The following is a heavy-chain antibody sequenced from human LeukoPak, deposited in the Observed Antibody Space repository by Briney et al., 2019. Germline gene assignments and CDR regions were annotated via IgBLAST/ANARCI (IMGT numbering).Heavy chain of an antibody. J-gene: IGHJ4*02. V-gene: IGHV3-7*01. Sequence: PGGSLRLSCAASGFIFSSYWMSWVRQAPGKGLEWVANIKQDGSEQNYVDSLKGRTTISRDNAKNSLYLQMESLRAEDTAVYYCARGGGTMIRGIITTDFDYWGQGTLVTVSS. CDR1: GFIFSSYW. CDR3: ARGGGTMIRGIITTDFDY. CDR2: IKQDGSEQ. D-gene: IGHD3-10*01.